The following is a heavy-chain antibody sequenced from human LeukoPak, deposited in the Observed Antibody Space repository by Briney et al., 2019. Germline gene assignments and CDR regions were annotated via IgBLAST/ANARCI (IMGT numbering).Heavy chain of an antibody. CDR1: GFTFSSYA. D-gene: IGHD2-21*01. Sequence: PGGSLRLSCAASGFTFSSYAMSWVRQAPGKGLEWVSSISGSGGSTFYADSVKGRFTISRDSSKNTLYLQMNSLRAEDMAVYYCVSLARIVDDYWGQGTLVTVSS. CDR3: VSLARIVDDY. J-gene: IGHJ4*02. V-gene: IGHV3-23*01. CDR2: ISGSGGST.